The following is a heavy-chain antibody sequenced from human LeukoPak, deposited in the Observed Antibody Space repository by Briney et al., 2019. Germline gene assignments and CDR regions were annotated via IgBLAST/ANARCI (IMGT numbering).Heavy chain of an antibody. CDR3: ARVGGLAVSGYHDY. D-gene: IGHD3/OR15-3a*01. V-gene: IGHV1-18*01. J-gene: IGHJ4*02. CDR1: GYTFTSYG. CDR2: ISAYNGNT. Sequence: ASVKVSCKASGYTFTSYGITWLRQAPGQGLERLGWISAYNGNTNYVQNFQGRVTMTTDTSTSTAYLELRSLRSDDTAVYYCARVGGLAVSGYHDYWGQGTLVTVSS.